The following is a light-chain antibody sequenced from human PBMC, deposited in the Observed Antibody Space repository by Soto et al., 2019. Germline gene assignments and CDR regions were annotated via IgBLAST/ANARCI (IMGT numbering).Light chain of an antibody. CDR1: SSDIGLFDY. CDR3: SSYTASSTLV. V-gene: IGLV2-14*01. Sequence: QPVLTQPASVSGSPGQAITISCTGTSSDIGLFDYVSWYQQHPGKTPKLIIYDVHDRPSGISDRFSGSKSGNTASLTISGLQAGDEGDYYCSSYTASSTLVFGGGTKLTVL. CDR2: DVH. J-gene: IGLJ2*01.